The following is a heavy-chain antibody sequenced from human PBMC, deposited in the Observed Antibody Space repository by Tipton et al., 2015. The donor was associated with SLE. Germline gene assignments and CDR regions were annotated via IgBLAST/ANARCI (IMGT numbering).Heavy chain of an antibody. Sequence: TLSLTCAVYGGSFGGHYWSWIRQPPGKGLEWIGEINHSGSTNYNPSLKSRVTISVDTSKNQFSLKLSSVTAADTAVYYCARGEAYCGGDCWDYFDYWGQGTLVTVSS. CDR3: ARGEAYCGGDCWDYFDY. J-gene: IGHJ4*02. D-gene: IGHD2-21*02. CDR2: INHSGST. V-gene: IGHV4-34*01. CDR1: GGSFGGHY.